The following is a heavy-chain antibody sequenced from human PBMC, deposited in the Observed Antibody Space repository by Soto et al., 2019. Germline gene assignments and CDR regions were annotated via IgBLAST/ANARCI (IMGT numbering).Heavy chain of an antibody. J-gene: IGHJ2*01. CDR3: ARAPVRTWYFDL. V-gene: IGHV1-69*13. CDR2: IIPIFGTA. CDR1: EGPFSSYA. Sequence: SVKVFFTASEGPFSSYAISLVRQAPGQGLEWMGGIIPIFGTANYAQKFQGRVTITADESTSTAYMELSSLRSEDTAVHYCARAPVRTWYFDLWGRGTMVTVSS.